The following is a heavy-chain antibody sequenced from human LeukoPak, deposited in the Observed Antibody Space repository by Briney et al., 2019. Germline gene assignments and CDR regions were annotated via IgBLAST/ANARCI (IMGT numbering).Heavy chain of an antibody. J-gene: IGHJ4*02. V-gene: IGHV4-38-2*02. CDR2: VYRSGSA. CDR1: SFSINNGYL. Sequence: SETLSLTCTVSSFSINNGYLWAWIRQPLGKGLEWIGSVYRSGSAYYNPSLNSRVTISVDTSKNQFSLMFSSVTAADTAVYYCAREILYDSTGYYLWGQGTLVTVSS. D-gene: IGHD3-22*01. CDR3: AREILYDSTGYYL.